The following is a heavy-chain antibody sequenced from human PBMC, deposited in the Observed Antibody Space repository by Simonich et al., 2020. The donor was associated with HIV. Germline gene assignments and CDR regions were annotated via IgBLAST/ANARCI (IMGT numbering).Heavy chain of an antibody. J-gene: IGHJ4*02. CDR3: ARVHITGYYSDY. CDR2: INPNSGGT. V-gene: IGHV1-2*02. CDR1: GYTFTGHY. D-gene: IGHD3-22*01. Sequence: QVQLVQSGAEVKKPGASVKVSCKTSGYTFTGHYMQWVRQAPGQGLGWRGWINPNSGGTNYAQSFQGRVTMTRDTSISTAYMELSRLTSDDTAIYYCARVHITGYYSDYWGQGTLVTVSS.